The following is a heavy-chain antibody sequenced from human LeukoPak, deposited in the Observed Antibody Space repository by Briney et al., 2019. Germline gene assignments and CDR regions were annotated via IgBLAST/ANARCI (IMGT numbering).Heavy chain of an antibody. CDR2: INHSGST. D-gene: IGHD6-13*01. CDR1: GGSFSGYY. J-gene: IGHJ5*02. V-gene: IGHV4-34*01. CDR3: ARVRRSSSWYDWFDP. Sequence: SETLSLTCTVYGGSFSGYYWSWIRQPPGKGLEWIGEINHSGSTNYNPSLKSRVTISVDTSKNQFSLKLSSVTAADTAVYYCARVRRSSSWYDWFDPWGQGTLVTVSS.